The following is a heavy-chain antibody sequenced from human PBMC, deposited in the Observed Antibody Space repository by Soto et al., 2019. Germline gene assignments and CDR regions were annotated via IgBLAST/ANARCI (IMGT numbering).Heavy chain of an antibody. Sequence: WASVKVSCKASGGTFSSYAISWVRQAPGQGLEWMGGIIPIFGTANYAQKFQGRVTITADKSTSTAYMELSSLRSEDTAVYYCAMYTGITMIVVADIENAFDIWGQGTMVTVSS. CDR1: GGTFSSYA. CDR3: AMYTGITMIVVADIENAFDI. J-gene: IGHJ3*02. V-gene: IGHV1-69*06. CDR2: IIPIFGTA. D-gene: IGHD3-22*01.